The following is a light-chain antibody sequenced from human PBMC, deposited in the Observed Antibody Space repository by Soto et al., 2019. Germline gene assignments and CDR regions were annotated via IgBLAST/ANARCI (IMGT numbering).Light chain of an antibody. V-gene: IGKV1-12*01. Sequence: DIQVTQSPPSMAASVGDRVTITCRASQDIGNWMTWYQQKPGKAPKLLIYSASTLVRGVPSRFSGRGSGTEFTLTISGLQPEDSLTYYCQQAKSFPITFGQGTRLDIK. CDR1: QDIGNW. CDR2: SAS. J-gene: IGKJ5*01. CDR3: QQAKSFPIT.